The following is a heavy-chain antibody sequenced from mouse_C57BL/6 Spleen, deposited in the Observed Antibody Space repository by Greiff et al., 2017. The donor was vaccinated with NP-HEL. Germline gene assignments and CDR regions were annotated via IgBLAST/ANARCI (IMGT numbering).Heavy chain of an antibody. CDR3: ARASNYYGSSYYFDY. V-gene: IGHV5-16*01. D-gene: IGHD1-1*01. CDR1: GFTFSDYY. CDR2: INYDGSST. J-gene: IGHJ2*01. Sequence: DVKLVESEGGLVQPGSSMKLSCTASGFTFSDYYMAWVRQVPEKGLEWVANINYDGSSTYYLDSLKSRFIISRDNAKNILYLQMSSLKSEDTATYYCARASNYYGSSYYFDYWGQGTTLTVSS.